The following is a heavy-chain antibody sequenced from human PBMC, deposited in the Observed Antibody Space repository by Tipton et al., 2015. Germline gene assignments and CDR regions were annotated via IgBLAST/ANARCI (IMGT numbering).Heavy chain of an antibody. CDR3: AKLTRDEGLLWFGESLYGMDV. V-gene: IGHV3-30*18. CDR2: MSYDGHNK. Sequence: SLRLSCVASGFTLSGYGMHWVRQTPGKGLEWVALMSYDGHNKYYADSVKGRFTISRDSSKNTLYLQMNSLRAEDTAVYYCAKLTRDEGLLWFGESLYGMDVWGQGTTVTVSS. D-gene: IGHD3-10*01. J-gene: IGHJ6*02. CDR1: GFTLSGYG.